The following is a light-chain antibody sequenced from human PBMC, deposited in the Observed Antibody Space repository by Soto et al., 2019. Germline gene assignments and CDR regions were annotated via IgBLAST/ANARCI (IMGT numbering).Light chain of an antibody. CDR2: GAS. Sequence: EIVMTQSPATLSVSPGERATLSCRASQSISSELAWYQQKPGQPPSLLIYGASTRATGVPARFTGSGSGSDFTLTISGLQSEDFAVYYCQHGHSWPLTFGQGTRVEI. J-gene: IGKJ2*01. V-gene: IGKV3-15*01. CDR3: QHGHSWPLT. CDR1: QSISSE.